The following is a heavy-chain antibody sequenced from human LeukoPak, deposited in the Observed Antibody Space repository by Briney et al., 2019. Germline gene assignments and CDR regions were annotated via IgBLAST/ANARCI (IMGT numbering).Heavy chain of an antibody. Sequence: PGGSLRLSCTASGFTFSSYAMNWVRQAPGKGLEWVSYISSSGSLIYYADSVKGRFTISRDNAKNSLYLQMNSLRAEDTAVYYCAREMGYYDSSGYYYWGQGTLVTVSS. D-gene: IGHD3-22*01. CDR2: ISSSGSLI. J-gene: IGHJ4*02. V-gene: IGHV3-48*03. CDR1: GFTFSSYA. CDR3: AREMGYYDSSGYYY.